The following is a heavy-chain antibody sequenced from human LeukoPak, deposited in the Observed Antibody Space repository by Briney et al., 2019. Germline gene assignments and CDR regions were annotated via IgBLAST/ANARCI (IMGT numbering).Heavy chain of an antibody. V-gene: IGHV4-31*03. J-gene: IGHJ4*02. CDR3: ARGGPPDIVVVPAAIYYFDY. D-gene: IGHD2-2*02. CDR2: IHYSGST. CDR1: GGSISSGGYY. Sequence: SETLSLTCTVSGGSISSGGYYWSWIRQHPGKGLEWIGYIHYSGSTYYNPSLKSRVTISVYTAKKQFSLKLSSVTAADTAVYYCARGGPPDIVVVPAAIYYFDYWGQGTLVTVSS.